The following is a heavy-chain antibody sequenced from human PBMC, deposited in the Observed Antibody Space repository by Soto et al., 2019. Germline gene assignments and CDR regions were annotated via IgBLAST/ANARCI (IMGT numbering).Heavy chain of an antibody. V-gene: IGHV4-59*08. CDR1: GGSISSYY. CDR3: ASLYGGHLDY. Sequence: QVQLQESGPGLVKPSETLSLTCTVSGGSISSYYWSWIRQPPGKGLEWIGYIYYSGGTNYNPSLKGRVPISVDSSKNHFSLKLSSVSAAETAVYYCASLYGGHLDYWGQGTLVTVSS. J-gene: IGHJ4*02. CDR2: IYYSGGT. D-gene: IGHD5-12*01.